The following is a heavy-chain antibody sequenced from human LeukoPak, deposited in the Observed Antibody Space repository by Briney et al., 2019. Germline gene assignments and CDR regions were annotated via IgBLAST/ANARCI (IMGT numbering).Heavy chain of an antibody. J-gene: IGHJ4*02. CDR1: GFTFSSYG. V-gene: IGHV3-33*01. CDR2: IWYDGSNK. Sequence: GGSLRLSCAASGFTFSSYGMHWVRQAPGKGLEWVAVIWYDGSNKYYADSVKGRFTISRDNSKNTLYLQMNSLRAEDTAVYYCARDPLLESSSWWIDYWGQGTLVTVSS. D-gene: IGHD6-13*01. CDR3: ARDPLLESSSWWIDY.